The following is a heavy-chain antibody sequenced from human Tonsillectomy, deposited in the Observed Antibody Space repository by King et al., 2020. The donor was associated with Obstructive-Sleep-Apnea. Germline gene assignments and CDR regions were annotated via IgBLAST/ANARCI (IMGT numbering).Heavy chain of an antibody. Sequence: QLVQSGGGLVKPGESLRLSCAASGFTFNDHYISCIRQAPGKGLEWVSYISPTSAYTIYADSVKGRFTISRDNAKNSLYLQMNSLRAEDTAVYYCATVGPSTGLDYWGQGTLITVSS. CDR2: ISPTSAYT. D-gene: IGHD3-9*01. CDR3: ATVGPSTGLDY. J-gene: IGHJ4*02. CDR1: GFTFNDHY. V-gene: IGHV3-11*06.